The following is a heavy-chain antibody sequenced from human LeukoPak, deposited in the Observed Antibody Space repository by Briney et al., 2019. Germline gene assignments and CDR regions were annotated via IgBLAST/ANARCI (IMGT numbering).Heavy chain of an antibody. CDR1: DGSISSHY. CDR3: ASVTTVTKSSRYFDH. Sequence: SETLSLTCTVSDGSISSHYWSWIRQPPGKGLEWIGYIYYSGSTNYNPSLKGRVTISVDTSKNQFSLKLSSVTAADTAVYYSASVTTVTKSSRYFDHWGRGTLVTVSS. J-gene: IGHJ2*01. V-gene: IGHV4-59*11. D-gene: IGHD4-11*01. CDR2: IYYSGST.